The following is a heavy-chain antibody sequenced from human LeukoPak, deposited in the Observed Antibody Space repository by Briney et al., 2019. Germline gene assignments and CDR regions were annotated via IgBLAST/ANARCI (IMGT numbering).Heavy chain of an antibody. CDR2: ISSSSSTI. V-gene: IGHV3-48*04. CDR1: GFTFSSYS. J-gene: IGHJ6*03. D-gene: IGHD2-15*01. CDR3: AREAVVVVVAATSAFHMDV. Sequence: GGSLRLSCAASGFTFSSYSMNWVRQAPGKGLEWVSYISSSSSTIYYADSVKGRFTISRDNAKNSLYLQMNSLRAEDTAVYYCAREAVVVVVAATSAFHMDVWGKGTTVTVSS.